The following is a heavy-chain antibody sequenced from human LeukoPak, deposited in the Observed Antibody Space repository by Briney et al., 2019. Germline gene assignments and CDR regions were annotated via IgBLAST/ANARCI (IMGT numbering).Heavy chain of an antibody. V-gene: IGHV3-7*01. Sequence: GGSLRLSCAASGFTFSSYAMSWVRQAPGKGLEWVANISQDGSEIYYLDSVKGRFTISRDNAKNSLYLQMNSLRAEDSAVYSCASLRGDSSLGTDYWGQGTLLTPSS. J-gene: IGHJ4*02. CDR2: ISQDGSEI. D-gene: IGHD3-16*01. CDR3: ASLRGDSSLGTDY. CDR1: GFTFSSYA.